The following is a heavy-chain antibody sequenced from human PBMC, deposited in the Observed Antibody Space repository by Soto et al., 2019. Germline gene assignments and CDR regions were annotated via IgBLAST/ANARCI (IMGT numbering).Heavy chain of an antibody. D-gene: IGHD6-13*01. CDR2: ISYDGSNK. Sequence: PGWSLRLSCAASGFTFSSYAMHWVRQAPGKGLEWVAVISYDGSNKYYADSVKGRFTISRDNSKNTLYLQMNSLRAEDTAVYYCARDGAIQQQLFEVIDYWGQGTLVTVSS. CDR3: ARDGAIQQQLFEVIDY. V-gene: IGHV3-30-3*01. J-gene: IGHJ4*02. CDR1: GFTFSSYA.